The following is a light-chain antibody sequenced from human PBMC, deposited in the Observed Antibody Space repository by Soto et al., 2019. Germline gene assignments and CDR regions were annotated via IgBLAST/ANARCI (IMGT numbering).Light chain of an antibody. CDR2: EVS. J-gene: IGLJ3*02. V-gene: IGLV2-8*01. Sequence: QSVLTQPPSASGSPGQSVTISCTGTSSDIGAYNYVSWYQQHPGKAPKLMIHEVSKRPSGVPDRFSGSKSSNTASLTVSGLQAEDEADYYCSSYAGSNDRWVFGGGTKVTVL. CDR3: SSYAGSNDRWV. CDR1: SSDIGAYNY.